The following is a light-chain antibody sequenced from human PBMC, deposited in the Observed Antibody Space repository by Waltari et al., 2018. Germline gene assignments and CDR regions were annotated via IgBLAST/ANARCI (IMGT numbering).Light chain of an antibody. J-gene: IGLJ2*01. CDR2: NTH. V-gene: IGLV1-44*01. CDR3: ASWDADLRTVL. CDR1: TSTIGTNT. Sequence: QSVLTQPPSASGTPGQRVTISCSAGTSTIGTNTLTWYQQLPGTAPKLLIYNTHQRPSGVPDQFSGSKSGTSASLAISGLQSDDEADYYCASWDADLRTVLFGGGTKLTVL.